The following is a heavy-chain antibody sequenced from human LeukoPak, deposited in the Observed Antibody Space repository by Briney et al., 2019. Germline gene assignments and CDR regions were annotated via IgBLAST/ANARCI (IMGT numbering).Heavy chain of an antibody. CDR2: ISAYNGNT. V-gene: IGHV1-18*01. D-gene: IGHD6-19*01. Sequence: ASVKVSCKASGYTFTNYGISWVRRAPGQGLEWMGWISAYNGNTNYAQYFQGRVTMTTDTSTNTAFMDLRSLRSDDTAVYYCARTSESGWREFDYWGQGTLVTVSS. CDR3: ARTSESGWREFDY. J-gene: IGHJ4*02. CDR1: GYTFTNYG.